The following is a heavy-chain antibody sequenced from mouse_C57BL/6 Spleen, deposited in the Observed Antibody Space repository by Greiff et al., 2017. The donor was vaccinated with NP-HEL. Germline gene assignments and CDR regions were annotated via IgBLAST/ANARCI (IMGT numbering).Heavy chain of an antibody. V-gene: IGHV1-19*01. CDR1: GYTFTDYY. Sequence: EVQLQQSGPVLVKPGASVKMSCKASGYTFTDYYMNWVKQSHGKSLKWIGVINPYNGGTSYNQKFKGKATLTVDKSSSTAYMELNSLTSEDSAVYYWARSGDYDDVLFAYWGQGTLVTVSA. J-gene: IGHJ3*01. CDR3: ARSGDYDDVLFAY. CDR2: INPYNGGT. D-gene: IGHD2-4*01.